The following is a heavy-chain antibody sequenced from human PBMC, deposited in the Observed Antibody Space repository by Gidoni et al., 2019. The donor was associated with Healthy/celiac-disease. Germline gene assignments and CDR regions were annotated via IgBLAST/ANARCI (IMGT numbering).Heavy chain of an antibody. Sequence: QVQLVQSGAEVKKPGASVKVSCKASGYTFTSYDINWVRQATGQGLEWMGWMNPNSGNTGYAQKFQGRVTMTRNTSISTAYMELSSLRSEDTAVYYCARGGKMDIVVVPAASYYYYGMDVWGQGTTVTVSS. CDR1: GYTFTSYD. J-gene: IGHJ6*02. D-gene: IGHD2-2*03. CDR2: MNPNSGNT. V-gene: IGHV1-8*01. CDR3: ARGGKMDIVVVPAASYYYYGMDV.